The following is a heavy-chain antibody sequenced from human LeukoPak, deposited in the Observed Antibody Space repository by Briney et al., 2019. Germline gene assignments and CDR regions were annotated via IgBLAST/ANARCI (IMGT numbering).Heavy chain of an antibody. V-gene: IGHV3-30*04. Sequence: GGSLRLSCAASGFTFSSYAMHWVRQALGKGLEWVAVISYDGSNKYYADSAKGRFTISRDNSKNTLYLQMNSLRAEDTAVYYCARSDSGYADFDYWGQGTPVTVSS. CDR1: GFTFSSYA. CDR3: ARSDSGYADFDY. J-gene: IGHJ4*02. CDR2: ISYDGSNK. D-gene: IGHD5-12*01.